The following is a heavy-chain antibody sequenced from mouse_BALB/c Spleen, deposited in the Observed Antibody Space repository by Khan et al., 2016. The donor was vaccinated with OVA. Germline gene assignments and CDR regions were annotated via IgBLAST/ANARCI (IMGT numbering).Heavy chain of an antibody. V-gene: IGHV3-2*02. CDR2: ISYSGRT. D-gene: IGHD1-1*01. Sequence: EVQLQESGPGLVKPSQSLSLTCTVTGYSITSDYAWNWIRQFPGNKLEWMGYISYSGRTSYNTSLTSRISITRDTSKNQFFLQLNSVTTEDTATYYCARSVTITTVVATAFDYWGQGTTLTVSS. CDR3: ARSVTITTVVATAFDY. J-gene: IGHJ2*01. CDR1: GYSITSDYA.